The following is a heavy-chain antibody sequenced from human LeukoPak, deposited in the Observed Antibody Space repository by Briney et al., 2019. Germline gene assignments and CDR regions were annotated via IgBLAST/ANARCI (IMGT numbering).Heavy chain of an antibody. CDR2: ISAYNGNT. Sequence: ASVKVSCKASGYTFTGYYMHWVRQAPGQGLEWMGWISAYNGNTNYAQKLQGRVTMTTDTSTSTAYMELRSLRSDDTAVYCCARDIDYDSSGYLIHWGQGTLVTVSS. CDR1: GYTFTGYY. V-gene: IGHV1-18*04. D-gene: IGHD3-22*01. J-gene: IGHJ4*02. CDR3: ARDIDYDSSGYLIH.